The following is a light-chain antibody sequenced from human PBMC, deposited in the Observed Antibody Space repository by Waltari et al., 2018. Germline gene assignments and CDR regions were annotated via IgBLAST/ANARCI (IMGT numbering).Light chain of an antibody. J-gene: IGLJ2*01. Sequence: QSALTQPASMSGSPGQSITISCHGTDNDIATYNYVSWYQQHPGKVPKLIIYAVTLRPSVVSYRVSGSKSGNSASLSISALQAEDEAGYYCSSYTTRGTVVFGGGTTLTV. CDR2: AVT. V-gene: IGLV2-14*01. CDR1: DNDIATYNY. CDR3: SSYTTRGTVV.